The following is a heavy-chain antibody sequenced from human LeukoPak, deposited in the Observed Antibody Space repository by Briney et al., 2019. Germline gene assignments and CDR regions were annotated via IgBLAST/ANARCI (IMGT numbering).Heavy chain of an antibody. Sequence: SETLSLTCAVYGGSFSGYYWSWIRHPPGKGLEGIGDINHSGSTNYNPSLKSRVTISVDTSKNQFSLKLSSVTAADTAVYYCARRRRIVGATPGAFDIWGQGTMVTVSS. CDR1: GGSFSGYY. J-gene: IGHJ3*02. CDR2: INHSGST. V-gene: IGHV4-34*01. D-gene: IGHD1-26*01. CDR3: ARRRRIVGATPGAFDI.